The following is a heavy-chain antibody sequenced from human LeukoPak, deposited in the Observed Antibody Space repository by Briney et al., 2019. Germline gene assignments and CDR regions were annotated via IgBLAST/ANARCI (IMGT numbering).Heavy chain of an antibody. D-gene: IGHD6-13*01. Sequence: PGGSLRLSCAASGFTFSSHSMNWVRQAPGKGLEWVAFIRYDGSNKYYADSVKGRFTISRDNSKNTLYLQMNSLRAEDTAVYYCAADLRILAAAVNPLVPAYWGQGTLVTVSS. CDR3: AADLRILAAAVNPLVPAY. CDR2: IRYDGSNK. CDR1: GFTFSSHS. V-gene: IGHV3-30*02. J-gene: IGHJ4*02.